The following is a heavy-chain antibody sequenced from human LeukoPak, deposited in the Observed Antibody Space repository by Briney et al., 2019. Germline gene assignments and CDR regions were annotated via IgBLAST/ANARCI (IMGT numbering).Heavy chain of an antibody. Sequence: GGSLRLSCAASGFTFSNAWMSWVRQAPGKGLEWVGRIKSTPDGGTTDYAAPVKGRFTISRDDSENILYLQMNSLKTEDTAVYYCTTYVCSGGSCYYFDYWGQGILVTVSS. J-gene: IGHJ4*02. D-gene: IGHD2-15*01. V-gene: IGHV3-15*01. CDR1: GFTFSNAW. CDR2: IKSTPDGGTT. CDR3: TTYVCSGGSCYYFDY.